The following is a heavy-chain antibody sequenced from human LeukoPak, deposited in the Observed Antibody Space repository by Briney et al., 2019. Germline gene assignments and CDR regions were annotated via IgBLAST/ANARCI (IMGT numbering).Heavy chain of an antibody. CDR2: IAPSGGA. D-gene: IGHD4-17*01. CDR1: GASISTYY. Sequence: SETLSLTCTASGASISTYYWSWIRQLPGEGLEWIAYIAPSGGAVYNPSLNSRLTVSVDTPKNQFSLKLNSVTAADTAVYYCARHVATTVTRGYSCHPMDVWGKGTIVSVSS. J-gene: IGHJ6*03. V-gene: IGHV4-4*09. CDR3: ARHVATTVTRGYSCHPMDV.